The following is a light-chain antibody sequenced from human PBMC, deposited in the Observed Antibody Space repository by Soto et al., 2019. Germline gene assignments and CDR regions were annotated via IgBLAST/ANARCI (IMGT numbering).Light chain of an antibody. CDR1: GSDVRGYNY. J-gene: IGLJ2*01. V-gene: IGLV2-11*01. CDR2: DVT. CDR3: CSYAGSYSLVV. Sequence: QSVLTQPRSVSGSPGQSGTISFTCTGSDVRGYNYVSWYQQHPGKPPLLMIYDVTERPSGVPDRFSGSKSGNTASLNISGLPAEDEAEYYCCSYAGSYSLVVFGGGTKLTVL.